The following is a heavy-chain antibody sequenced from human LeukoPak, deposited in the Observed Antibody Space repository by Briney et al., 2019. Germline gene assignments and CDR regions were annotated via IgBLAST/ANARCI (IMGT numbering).Heavy chain of an antibody. J-gene: IGHJ6*03. CDR3: AKDLRRSGILINYYYMDV. D-gene: IGHD3-10*01. CDR2: ISGSGGST. V-gene: IGHV3-23*01. Sequence: GGSLRLSCAASGSTFSSYAMSWVRQAPGKGLEWASAISGSGGSTYYADSVKGRFTISRDNSKNTLYLQMNSLRAEDTAVYYCAKDLRRSGILINYYYMDVWGKGTTVTVSS. CDR1: GSTFSSYA.